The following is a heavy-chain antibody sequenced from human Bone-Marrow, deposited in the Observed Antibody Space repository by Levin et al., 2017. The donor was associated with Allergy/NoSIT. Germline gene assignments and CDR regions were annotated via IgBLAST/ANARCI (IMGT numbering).Heavy chain of an antibody. Sequence: PWGSLRLSCAGPGFTFSNYAMSWVRQAPGKGLEWVSDISGSGDRKTYAASVKGRVTISRDNLNNILFLQMKSLRVEDTAIYYCAKSGGYDLFYYYGMDVWGQGTTVTVSS. CDR2: ISGSGDRK. CDR3: AKSGGYDLFYYYGMDV. J-gene: IGHJ6*02. CDR1: GFTFSNYA. V-gene: IGHV3-23*01. D-gene: IGHD5-12*01.